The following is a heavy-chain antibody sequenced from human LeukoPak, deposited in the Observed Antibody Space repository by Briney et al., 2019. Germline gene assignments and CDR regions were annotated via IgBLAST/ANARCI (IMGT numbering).Heavy chain of an antibody. D-gene: IGHD1-1*01. CDR1: GFTFGDYA. CDR3: TRDRGNWNDRGDY. V-gene: IGHV3-49*04. J-gene: IGHJ4*02. CDR2: IRSKAYGGTT. Sequence: GGSLRLSCTASGFTFGDYAMSWVRQAPGKGLEWVGFIRSKAYGGTTEYAASVKGRFTISRDDSKSIAYLQMNSLKTEDTAVYYCTRDRGNWNDRGDYWGQGTLVTVSS.